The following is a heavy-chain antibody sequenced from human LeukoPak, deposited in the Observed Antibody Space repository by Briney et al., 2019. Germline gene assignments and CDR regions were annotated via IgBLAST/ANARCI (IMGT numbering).Heavy chain of an antibody. CDR2: IIPIFGTA. J-gene: IGHJ4*02. CDR1: GGTFSSYA. Sequence: SVKVSCKASGGTFSSYAISWVRQAPGQGLEWMGGIIPIFGTANYAQKFQGRVTITADESTNTAYMELSSLRSEDTAVYYCASTADRDSSGYYSDYWGQGTLVTVSS. CDR3: ASTADRDSSGYYSDY. D-gene: IGHD3-22*01. V-gene: IGHV1-69*13.